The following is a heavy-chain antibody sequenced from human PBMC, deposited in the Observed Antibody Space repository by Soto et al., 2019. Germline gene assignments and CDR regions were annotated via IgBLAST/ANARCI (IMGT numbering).Heavy chain of an antibody. CDR1: GFTFSSYA. CDR3: AKDNDILTGYYRGYFDY. V-gene: IGHV3-23*01. J-gene: IGHJ4*02. CDR2: ISGSGGST. D-gene: IGHD3-9*01. Sequence: PGGSLRLSCAASGFTFSSYAMSWVRQAPGKGLEWVSAISGSGGSTYYADSVKGRFTISRDNSKNTLYLQMNSLRAEDTAVYYCAKDNDILTGYYRGYFDYWGQGTLVTVSS.